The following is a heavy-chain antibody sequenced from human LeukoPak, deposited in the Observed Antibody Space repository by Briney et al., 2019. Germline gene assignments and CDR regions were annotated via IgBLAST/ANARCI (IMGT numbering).Heavy chain of an antibody. V-gene: IGHV3-30*02. D-gene: IGHD2-2*02. Sequence: PGGSLRLSCAASGFTFSSYGMHWVRQAPGKGLEWVAFIRYDGSNKYYADSVEGRFTISRDNSKNTLYLQMNSLRAEDTAVYYCARDPRYCSSTSCYNGFDYWGQGTLVTVSS. CDR2: IRYDGSNK. CDR1: GFTFSSYG. CDR3: ARDPRYCSSTSCYNGFDY. J-gene: IGHJ4*02.